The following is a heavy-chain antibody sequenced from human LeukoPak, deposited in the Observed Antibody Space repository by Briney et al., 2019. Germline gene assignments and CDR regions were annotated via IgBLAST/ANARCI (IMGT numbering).Heavy chain of an antibody. CDR2: MYYSGST. J-gene: IGHJ3*02. D-gene: IGHD3-22*01. CDR3: ARHFTYYYDSSGYPRDAFDI. Sequence: SETLSLTCTVSGGSISGYYWSRIRQSPGKGLVWIGYMYYSGSTNYNPSLKSRVTMSLDMSKNHFSLKLSSVTAADTALYYCARHFTYYYDSSGYPRDAFDIWGQGTMVTVSS. V-gene: IGHV4-59*08. CDR1: GGSISGYY.